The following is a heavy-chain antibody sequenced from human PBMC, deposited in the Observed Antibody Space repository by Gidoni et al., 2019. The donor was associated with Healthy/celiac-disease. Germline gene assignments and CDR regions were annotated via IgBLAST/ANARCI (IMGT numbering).Heavy chain of an antibody. CDR3: ARPAGGFWGGTATYDY. Sequence: QVQLVQSGAEVKKPGASVKVSCTASGYTFTGYYMHWVRQAPGQGLEWMGWINPNSGGTNDAQKFQGRVTMTRDTSISTAYMELSRLRSDDTAVYYCARPAGGFWGGTATYDYWGQGTLVTVSS. CDR1: GYTFTGYY. J-gene: IGHJ4*02. D-gene: IGHD3-16*01. V-gene: IGHV1-2*02. CDR2: INPNSGGT.